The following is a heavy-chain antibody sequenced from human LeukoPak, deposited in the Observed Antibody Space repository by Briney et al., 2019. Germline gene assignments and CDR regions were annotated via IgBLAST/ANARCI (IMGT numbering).Heavy chain of an antibody. CDR2: IFYSGST. Sequence: LRLSCAASGFTFSTYSMNWIRQHPGKGLEWIGYIFYSGSTYYNPSLKSRVTIPVDTSKNQFSLKLSSVTAADTAVYYCARGPDSSGYYYGYWYFDLWGRGTLVTVSS. CDR3: ARGPDSSGYYYGYWYFDL. CDR1: GFTFSTYS. D-gene: IGHD3-22*01. V-gene: IGHV4-31*02. J-gene: IGHJ2*01.